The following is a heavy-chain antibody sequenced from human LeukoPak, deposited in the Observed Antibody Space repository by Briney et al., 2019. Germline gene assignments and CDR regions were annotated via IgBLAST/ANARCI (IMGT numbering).Heavy chain of an antibody. Sequence: GSSVKVSCKASGGTFSSYPISWVQQAPGQGLEWMGRIIPIFGIANYAQKFQGRVTITADKSTSTAYMELSSLRSEDTAVYYCAREGEDVEMANWGQGTLVTVSS. CDR3: AREGEDVEMAN. D-gene: IGHD5-24*01. J-gene: IGHJ4*02. CDR1: GGTFSSYP. CDR2: IIPIFGIA. V-gene: IGHV1-69*04.